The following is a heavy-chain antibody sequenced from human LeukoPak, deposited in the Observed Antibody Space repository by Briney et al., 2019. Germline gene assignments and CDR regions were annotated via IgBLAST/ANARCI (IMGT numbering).Heavy chain of an antibody. CDR3: AKDKDGSGSYDY. D-gene: IGHD3-10*01. V-gene: IGHV3-43*01. J-gene: IGHJ4*02. Sequence: PGGSLRLSCAASGFTFDDYTMHWVRQAPGKGLEWVSLISWDGGSTYYADSVKGRFTISRDNSKNSLYLQMNSLRTEDTALYYCAKDKDGSGSYDYWGQGTLVTVSS. CDR2: ISWDGGST. CDR1: GFTFDDYT.